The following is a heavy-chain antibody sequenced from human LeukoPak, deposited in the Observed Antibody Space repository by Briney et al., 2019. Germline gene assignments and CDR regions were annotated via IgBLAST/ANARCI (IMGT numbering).Heavy chain of an antibody. Sequence: GGSRRLSCAASGFTFSSYAMSWVRQAPGKGLEWVSAISGSGGSTYYADSVKGRFTISRDNSKNTLYLQMNSLRAEDTAVYYCAKDLRKPIIAVAGPDAFDIWGQGTMVTISS. CDR2: ISGSGGST. J-gene: IGHJ3*02. CDR1: GFTFSSYA. V-gene: IGHV3-23*01. D-gene: IGHD6-19*01. CDR3: AKDLRKPIIAVAGPDAFDI.